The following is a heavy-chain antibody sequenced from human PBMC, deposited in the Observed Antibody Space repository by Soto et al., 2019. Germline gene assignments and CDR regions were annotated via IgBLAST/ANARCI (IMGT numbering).Heavy chain of an antibody. CDR2: IYYSGST. Sequence: SETQSLTCTVSGGTIRSYDWSWIRQPPGKGLEWIGYIYYSGSTNYNPSLKSRVTISVDTSKNQFSLKLSSVTAADTAVYYCARGLYSYGHFYFDYWGQGTLVTVSS. CDR3: ARGLYSYGHFYFDY. J-gene: IGHJ4*02. CDR1: GGTIRSYD. D-gene: IGHD5-18*01. V-gene: IGHV4-59*01.